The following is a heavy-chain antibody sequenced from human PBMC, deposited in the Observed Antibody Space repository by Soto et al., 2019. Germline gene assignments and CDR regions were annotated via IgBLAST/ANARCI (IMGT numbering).Heavy chain of an antibody. D-gene: IGHD3-22*01. Sequence: SVKVSCKASGFTFTSSAMQWVRQARGKRLEWIGGIILVCGKANYAQKFQGRVTITADESTSTAYMELSSLRSEDTAVYYCAREGTMIVVGHHYYYGMDVWGQGTTVTVSS. V-gene: IGHV1-58*02. CDR1: GFTFTSSA. CDR3: AREGTMIVVGHHYYYGMDV. CDR2: IILVCGKA. J-gene: IGHJ6*02.